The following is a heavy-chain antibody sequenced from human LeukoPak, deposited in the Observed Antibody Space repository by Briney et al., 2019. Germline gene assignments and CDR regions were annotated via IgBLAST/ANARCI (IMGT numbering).Heavy chain of an antibody. D-gene: IGHD3-10*01. CDR1: GYTFTGYY. Sequence: ASVKVSCKASGYTFTGYYMHWVRQAPGQGLEWRGWINPNSGGTNYAQKFQGRVTMTRDTSISTAYMELSRLRSDDTAVYYCARGGKFINYYGSGRVSWFDPWGQGTLVTVSS. J-gene: IGHJ5*02. V-gene: IGHV1-2*02. CDR2: INPNSGGT. CDR3: ARGGKFINYYGSGRVSWFDP.